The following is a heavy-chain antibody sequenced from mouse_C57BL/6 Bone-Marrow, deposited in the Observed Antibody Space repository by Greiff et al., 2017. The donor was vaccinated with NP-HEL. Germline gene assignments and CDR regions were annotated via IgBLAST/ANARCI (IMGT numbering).Heavy chain of an antibody. CDR3: ARSGGSSYAMDY. D-gene: IGHD1-1*01. V-gene: IGHV1-18*01. CDR1: GYTFTDYN. CDR2: INPNNGGT. Sequence: EVQLQQSGPALVKPGASVKIPCKASGYTFTDYNMDWVKQSHGKSLEWIGDINPNNGGTIYNQKFKGKATLTVDKSSSTAYMELRSLTSEDTAVYYCARSGGSSYAMDYWGQGTSVTVSS. J-gene: IGHJ4*01.